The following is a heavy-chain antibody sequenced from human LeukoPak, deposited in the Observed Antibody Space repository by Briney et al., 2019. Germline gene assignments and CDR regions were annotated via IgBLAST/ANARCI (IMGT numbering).Heavy chain of an antibody. CDR2: IKQDGGEK. CDR1: GFTFINAW. Sequence: PGGSLRLSCAASGFTFINAWMSWVRQAPGKGLEWVANIKQDGGEKYYVDSVKGRFTISRDNAKNSLYLQMNSLRAEDTAVYYCAREGAVAVFDYWGQGTLVTVSS. D-gene: IGHD6-19*01. J-gene: IGHJ4*02. CDR3: AREGAVAVFDY. V-gene: IGHV3-7*05.